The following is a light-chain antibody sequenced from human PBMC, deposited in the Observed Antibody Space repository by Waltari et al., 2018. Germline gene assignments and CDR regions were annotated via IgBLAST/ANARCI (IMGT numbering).Light chain of an antibody. J-gene: IGLJ3*02. CDR3: ATWDDRPTGRWV. CDR1: QSHVGDTV. Sequence: QSVLTQPPSASGTPGQRVTISCSGSQSHVGDTVLHWSHQVPGTAPKLDIYRNDLRPSGVPDRFTASKSGTSASLAISGLQSEDEGDYYCATWDDRPTGRWVFGGGTRVTVL. CDR2: RND. V-gene: IGLV1-44*01.